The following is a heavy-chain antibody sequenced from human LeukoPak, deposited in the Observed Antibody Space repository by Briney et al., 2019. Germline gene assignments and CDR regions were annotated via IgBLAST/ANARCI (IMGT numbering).Heavy chain of an antibody. CDR3: ARDIVVVPAASVEDY. CDR2: INPNSGGT. D-gene: IGHD2-2*01. J-gene: IGHJ4*02. V-gene: IGHV1-2*02. CDR1: GYTFTGYY. Sequence: ASVKVSCKASGYTFTGYYMHWVRQAPGQGLESMGWINPNSGGTNYAQKFQGRVTMTRDTSISTAYMELSRLRSDDTAVYYCARDIVVVPAASVEDYWGQGTLVTVSS.